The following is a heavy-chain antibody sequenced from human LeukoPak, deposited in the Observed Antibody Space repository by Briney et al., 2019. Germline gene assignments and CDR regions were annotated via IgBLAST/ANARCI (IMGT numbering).Heavy chain of an antibody. D-gene: IGHD3-3*01. CDR1: GFTFSSYS. CDR3: ARGDDFWSGSRAARFDP. V-gene: IGHV3-21*01. J-gene: IGHJ5*02. Sequence: GSLRLSCAASGFTFSSYSMNWVRQAPGQGLEWVSSISSSSSYIYYADSVKGRFTISRDNAKNSLYLQMNSLRAEDTAVYYCARGDDFWSGSRAARFDPWGQGTLVTVSS. CDR2: ISSSSSYI.